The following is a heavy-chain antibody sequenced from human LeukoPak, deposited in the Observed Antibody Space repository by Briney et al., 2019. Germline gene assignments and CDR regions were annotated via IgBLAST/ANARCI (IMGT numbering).Heavy chain of an antibody. CDR1: GGSISSYY. V-gene: IGHV4-4*07. CDR3: ARAGFGWYDLAQAFDI. CDR2: IYTSGST. D-gene: IGHD6-19*01. Sequence: PSETLSLTCTVSGGSISSYYWSWIRQPAGKGLEWIGRIYTSGSTNYNPSLKSRVTMSVDTSKNQFSLKLSSVTAADTAVYYCARAGFGWYDLAQAFDIWGQGTMVTVSS. J-gene: IGHJ3*02.